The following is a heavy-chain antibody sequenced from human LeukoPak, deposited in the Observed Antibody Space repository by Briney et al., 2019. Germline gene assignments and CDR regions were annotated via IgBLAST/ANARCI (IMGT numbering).Heavy chain of an antibody. V-gene: IGHV3-9*01. CDR2: ISWNSGSI. J-gene: IGHJ4*02. CDR1: GFTFDDYA. Sequence: GRSLRLSRAASGFTFDDYAMHWVRQAPGKGLEWVSGISWNSGSIGYADSVKGRFTISRDNAKNSLYPQMNSLRAEDTALYYCAKESSMIVVDSSFDYWGQGTLVTVSS. CDR3: AKESSMIVVDSSFDY. D-gene: IGHD3-22*01.